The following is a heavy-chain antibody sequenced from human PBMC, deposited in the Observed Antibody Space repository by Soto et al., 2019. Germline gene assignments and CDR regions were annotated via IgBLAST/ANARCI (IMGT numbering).Heavy chain of an antibody. CDR1: GYTFTSYG. J-gene: IGHJ4*02. D-gene: IGHD3-22*01. V-gene: IGHV1-18*04. Sequence: ASVKVSCKASGYTFTSYGISWVRQAPGQGLEWMGWISAYNGNTNYAQKLQGRVTMTTDTSTSTAYTELRSLRSDDTAVYYCARDLPRFTYYYDSSGYYFDYWGQGTLVTVSS. CDR2: ISAYNGNT. CDR3: ARDLPRFTYYYDSSGYYFDY.